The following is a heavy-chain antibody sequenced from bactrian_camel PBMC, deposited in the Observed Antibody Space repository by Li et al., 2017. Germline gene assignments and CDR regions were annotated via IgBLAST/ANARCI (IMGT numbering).Heavy chain of an antibody. V-gene: IGHV3S53*01. Sequence: HVQLVESGGGSVRPGGSLTLACQASELNTCMAWFRQAPGKEREGVTTVDSDGSTRYADSVKGRFTISKDNAKNTLYLQMTSLKPEDAAMYYCATERYWSLGYCRLFGADFDHWGQGTQVTVS. J-gene: IGHJ6*01. CDR2: VDSDGST. CDR3: ATERYWSLGYCRLFGADFDH. CDR1: ELNTC. D-gene: IGHD2*01.